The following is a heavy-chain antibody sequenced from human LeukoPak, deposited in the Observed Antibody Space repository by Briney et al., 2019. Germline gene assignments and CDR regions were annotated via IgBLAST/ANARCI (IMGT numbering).Heavy chain of an antibody. D-gene: IGHD4-17*01. J-gene: IGHJ4*02. V-gene: IGHV3-9*01. Sequence: PGGSLRLSCAASGFTFDDCAMHWVRQAPGKGLEWVSGISWNTGNIGYADSVKGRFTISRDNAKNSLYLQMNSLRAEDTAVYYCARAHRGDYGAPVWGQGTLVTVSS. CDR2: ISWNTGNI. CDR1: GFTFDDCA. CDR3: ARAHRGDYGAPV.